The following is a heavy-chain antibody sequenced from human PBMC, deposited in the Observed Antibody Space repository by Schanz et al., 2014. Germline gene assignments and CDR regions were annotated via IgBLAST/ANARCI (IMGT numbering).Heavy chain of an antibody. Sequence: QVQLVQSGAEVKKPGASVKVSCKASGYIFIGYFIHWVRQAPGQGLEWMGWINPSSGGTNYAQKFQGRVTMTRDTSISTAYMELNRLRSDDTAVYYCARFNSGSHSPPYYYYGMDVWGQGTTVTVSS. V-gene: IGHV1-2*02. CDR3: ARFNSGSHSPPYYYYGMDV. J-gene: IGHJ6*02. D-gene: IGHD1-26*01. CDR1: GYIFIGYF. CDR2: INPSSGGT.